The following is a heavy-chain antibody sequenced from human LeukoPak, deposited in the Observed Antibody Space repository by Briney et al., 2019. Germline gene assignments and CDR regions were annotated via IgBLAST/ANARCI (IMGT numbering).Heavy chain of an antibody. CDR2: IYYSGST. J-gene: IGHJ3*02. V-gene: IGHV4-59*01. CDR3: ARDRSGELERRYAFDI. Sequence: SETLSLTCTVSGGSISSYYWSWIRQPPGKGLEWIGYIYYSGSTNYNPSLKSRVTISVDTSKNQFSLKLSSVTAADTAVYYCARDRSGELERRYAFDIWGQGTMVTVSS. CDR1: GGSISSYY. D-gene: IGHD1-1*01.